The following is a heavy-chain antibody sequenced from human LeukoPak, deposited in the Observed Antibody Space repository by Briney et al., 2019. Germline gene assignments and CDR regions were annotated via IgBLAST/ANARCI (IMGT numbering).Heavy chain of an antibody. Sequence: PGGSLRLSCAASGFTFSSYGMHWVRQAPGKGLEWVAIIWYDGSNKYYTDSVKGRFTISKDNPKNTLHLQMNSLRVEDTAVYYCARVRGSGSEYWYIDLWGRGTLVSVSS. V-gene: IGHV3-33*01. D-gene: IGHD5-12*01. CDR3: ARVRGSGSEYWYIDL. CDR2: IWYDGSNK. J-gene: IGHJ2*01. CDR1: GFTFSSYG.